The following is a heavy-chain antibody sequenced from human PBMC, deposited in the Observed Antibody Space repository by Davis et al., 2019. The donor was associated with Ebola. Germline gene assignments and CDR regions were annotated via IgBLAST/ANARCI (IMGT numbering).Heavy chain of an antibody. V-gene: IGHV1-3*01. CDR3: ARDGFTYYYDSSGYYTAYYFDY. CDR1: GYTFTSYA. D-gene: IGHD3-22*01. Sequence: AASVKVSCKASGYTFTSYAMHWVRQAPGQRLEWMGWINAGNGNTKYSQKFQGRVTITRDTSASTAYMELSSLRSEDTAVYYCARDGFTYYYDSSGYYTAYYFDYWGQGTLVTVSS. CDR2: INAGNGNT. J-gene: IGHJ4*02.